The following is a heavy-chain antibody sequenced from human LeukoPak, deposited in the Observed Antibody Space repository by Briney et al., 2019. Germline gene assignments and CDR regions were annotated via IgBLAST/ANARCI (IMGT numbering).Heavy chain of an antibody. CDR3: ARGIVGATSAYDY. CDR2: IIPIFGAA. J-gene: IGHJ4*02. CDR1: GGTFSSYA. D-gene: IGHD1-26*01. V-gene: IGHV1-69*01. Sequence: SVKVSCKASGGTFSSYAISWVRQAPGQGLEWMGGIIPIFGAANYAQKFQGRVTITADESTSTAYMELSSLRSEDTAVYYCARGIVGATSAYDYWGQGTLVTVSS.